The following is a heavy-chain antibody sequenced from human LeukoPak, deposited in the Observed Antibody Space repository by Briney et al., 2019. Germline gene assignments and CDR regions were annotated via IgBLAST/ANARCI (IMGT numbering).Heavy chain of an antibody. CDR1: GGSISSYY. CDR3: ARNPNLWFGELLYGMDV. V-gene: IGHV4-59*01. Sequence: PSETLSLTCTVSGGSISSYYWSWIRQPPGKGLEWIGYIYYSGSTNYNPSLKSRVTISVDTSKNQFSLKLSSATAADTAVYYCARNPNLWFGELLYGMDVWGQGTTVTVSS. J-gene: IGHJ6*02. D-gene: IGHD3-10*01. CDR2: IYYSGST.